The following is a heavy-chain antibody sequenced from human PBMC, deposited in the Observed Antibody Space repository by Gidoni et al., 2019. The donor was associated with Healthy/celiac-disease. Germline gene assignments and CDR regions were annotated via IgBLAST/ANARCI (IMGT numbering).Heavy chain of an antibody. CDR1: GFTFSSYG. J-gene: IGHJ4*02. CDR2: ISYDGSNK. CDR3: AREGAVAGTGDY. D-gene: IGHD6-19*01. Sequence: QVQLVESGGGVVQPGRSLRLSCAASGFTFSSYGMHWVRQAPGKGLEWVAVISYDGSNKYYADSVKGRFTISRDNSKNTLYLQMNSLRAEDTAVYYCAREGAVAGTGDYWGQGTLVTVSS. V-gene: IGHV3-30*03.